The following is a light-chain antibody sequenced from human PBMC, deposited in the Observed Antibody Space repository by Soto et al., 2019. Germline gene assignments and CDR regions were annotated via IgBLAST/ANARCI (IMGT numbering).Light chain of an antibody. CDR1: QSVTSNY. CDR2: SAS. Sequence: EVVLTQSPGTLSLSPGERATLSCGASQSVTSNYLAWYQQKPGQAPRLLIYSASSRAAGIPDRFSGSGSGTDFTLTISRLEPEDVAVYYCQQYGSSPLTFGQGTKVDIK. V-gene: IGKV3-20*01. J-gene: IGKJ1*01. CDR3: QQYGSSPLT.